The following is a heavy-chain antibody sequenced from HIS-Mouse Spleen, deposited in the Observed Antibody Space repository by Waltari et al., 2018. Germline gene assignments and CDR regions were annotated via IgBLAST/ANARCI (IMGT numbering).Heavy chain of an antibody. D-gene: IGHD4-4*01. CDR1: GYTFTSYD. J-gene: IGHJ4*02. CDR2: VNPTRGKT. Sequence: QVQLVQSGAEVKKPGASVKVSCKASGYTFTSYDINWVRQATGQGLERMGWVNPTRGKTGDAQKFQGRVTMTRNTSISTAYMELSSLRSEDTAVYYCARGHDYSNYFDYWGQGTLVTVSS. V-gene: IGHV1-8*01. CDR3: ARGHDYSNYFDY.